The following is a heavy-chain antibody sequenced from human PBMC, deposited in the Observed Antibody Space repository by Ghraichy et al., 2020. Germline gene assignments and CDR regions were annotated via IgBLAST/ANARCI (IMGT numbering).Heavy chain of an antibody. Sequence: GGSLRLSCAASGFTFSSDCMSWVRQAPGKGLEWISYISGSSSNIHYADSVKGRFTISRDNAKNSVFLQMNSLRGEDTALYYWVRMIESWGQGTLVTVSP. CDR2: ISGSSSNI. CDR1: GFTFSSDC. CDR3: VRMIES. V-gene: IGHV3-48*01. J-gene: IGHJ5*01.